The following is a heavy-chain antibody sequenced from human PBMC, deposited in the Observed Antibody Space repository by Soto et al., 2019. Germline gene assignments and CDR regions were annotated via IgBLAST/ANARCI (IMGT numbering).Heavy chain of an antibody. J-gene: IGHJ4*02. V-gene: IGHV3-30*18. Sequence: QVRLVESGGGVVQPGRSLRLSCAASGFTFSSLGMHWVRQAPGKGLEWVAIISYDGSSKYYADSVKGRFTISRDNSKNTLDLQLNSLRTEDTAVYYCAKEIGDSNDYPLDYWGQGTLVTVSS. CDR3: AKEIGDSNDYPLDY. D-gene: IGHD4-4*01. CDR2: ISYDGSSK. CDR1: GFTFSSLG.